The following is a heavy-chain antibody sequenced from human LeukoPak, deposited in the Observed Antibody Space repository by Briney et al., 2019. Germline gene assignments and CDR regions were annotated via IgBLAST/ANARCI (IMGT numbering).Heavy chain of an antibody. CDR3: ARRSTFENFFDY. V-gene: IGHV4-59*08. Sequence: SETLSLTCTVSGGSISSYYWSWTRQPPGKGLEWIGHIYYSGSDNYNLSLKSRVTMSVDTSNRQLSLKLSSLAAADSAVYYCARRSTFENFFDYWGQGTPVTVSS. D-gene: IGHD3-10*01. CDR1: GGSISSYY. CDR2: IYYSGSD. J-gene: IGHJ4*02.